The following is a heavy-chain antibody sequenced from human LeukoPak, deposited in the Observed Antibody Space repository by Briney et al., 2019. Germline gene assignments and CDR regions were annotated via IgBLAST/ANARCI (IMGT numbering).Heavy chain of an antibody. CDR2: INSDGSWT. CDR3: VSFYETY. CDR1: GNYW. J-gene: IGHJ4*02. Sequence: GGSLRLSCAASGNYWMHWVRQAPGKGLVWVSHINSDGSWTSYADSVKGRFTISKDNAKNTVYLQLNNLRAEDTAVYNCVSFYETYWGRGTLVTVSS. V-gene: IGHV3-74*01. D-gene: IGHD2-2*01.